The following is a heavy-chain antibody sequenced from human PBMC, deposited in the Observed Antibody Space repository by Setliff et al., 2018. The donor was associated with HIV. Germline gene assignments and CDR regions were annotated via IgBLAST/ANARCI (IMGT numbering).Heavy chain of an antibody. CDR1: DYSISSGYY. CDR2: VFNSGST. V-gene: IGHV4-38-2*01. Sequence: PSETLSLTCAVSDYSISSGYYWGWIRQPPGKGLEWIGTVFNSGSTYYTPSLRVRVTISVDTSRNQFSLKLNSVTAADTAVYYCARVGYYDSSFDYWGQGTLVTVSS. J-gene: IGHJ4*02. D-gene: IGHD3-22*01. CDR3: ARVGYYDSSFDY.